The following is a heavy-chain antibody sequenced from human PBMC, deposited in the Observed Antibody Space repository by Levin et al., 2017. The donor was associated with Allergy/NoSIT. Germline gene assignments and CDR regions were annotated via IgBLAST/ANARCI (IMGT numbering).Heavy chain of an antibody. J-gene: IGHJ2*01. V-gene: IGHV3-23*01. CDR1: GFTFTSYA. CDR3: AKEWTKVGQAFFDL. D-gene: IGHD1-26*01. Sequence: PGGSLRLSCAASGFTFTSYAMSWVRQAPGKGLEWVSAISSGGLYTYYADSVKGRFTISRDNSKNTLYLQMYSLRAEDTALYYCAKEWTKVGQAFFDLWGRGTLVTVSS. CDR2: ISSGGLYT.